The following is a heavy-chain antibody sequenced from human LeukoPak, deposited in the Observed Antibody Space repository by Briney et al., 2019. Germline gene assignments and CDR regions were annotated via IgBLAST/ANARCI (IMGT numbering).Heavy chain of an antibody. CDR1: GFTVSSSY. CDR3: ARGITAVGRVLEY. D-gene: IGHD1-14*01. Sequence: GGSLRLSCAASGFTVSSSYMNWVRQAPGKGLEWVPVIYSGGSTFYADSVKGRFTISRDNSKNTLYLQMNSLRAEDTAVYFCARGITAVGRVLEYLGKGTLVTVSS. CDR2: IYSGGST. V-gene: IGHV3-53*01. J-gene: IGHJ4*02.